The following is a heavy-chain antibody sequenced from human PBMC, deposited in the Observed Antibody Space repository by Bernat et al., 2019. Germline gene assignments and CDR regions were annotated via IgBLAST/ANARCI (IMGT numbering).Heavy chain of an antibody. V-gene: IGHV3-74*01. CDR3: ARDSGYCTGGRCADAFDI. D-gene: IGHD2-15*01. J-gene: IGHJ3*02. CDR2: SNGDGTTI. Sequence: VQLVESGGGVVQPGRSLRLSCAASGFTFSSYAMHWVRQAPGKGLVWVSRSNGDGTTINYADSVKGRFTISRDNAKNTLYLQMNSLRAEDTAVYYCARDSGYCTGGRCADAFDIWGQGTTVTVSS. CDR1: GFTFSSYA.